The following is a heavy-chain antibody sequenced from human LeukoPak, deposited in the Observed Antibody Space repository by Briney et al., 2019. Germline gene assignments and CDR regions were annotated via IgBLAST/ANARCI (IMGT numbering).Heavy chain of an antibody. V-gene: IGHV1-2*02. CDR1: GYTFTGYY. CDR3: ARGTTLTTLPYYYYYVDV. J-gene: IGHJ6*03. Sequence: GASVKVSCKASGYTFTGYYMHWVRQAPGQGLEWMGWINPNSGDTNFAQKFQGRVTMTRDTSISTVYMELSRLRSDDTALYYCARGTTLTTLPYYYYYVDVWGEGTTVTVSS. D-gene: IGHD4-17*01. CDR2: INPNSGDT.